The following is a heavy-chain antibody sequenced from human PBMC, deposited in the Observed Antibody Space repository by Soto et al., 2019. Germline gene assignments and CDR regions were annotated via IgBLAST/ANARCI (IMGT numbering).Heavy chain of an antibody. CDR1: GFTFSSYA. Sequence: EVQLLESGGGLVQPGGSLRLSCAASGFTFSSYAMSWVRQAPGKGLEWVSAISGSGGSTYYADSVKGRFTISRDNSKNTLYLQMNSLRAEDTAVYYCAKDRRRTHPVVVVVAATRLRYFDYWGQGTLVTVSS. D-gene: IGHD2-15*01. CDR2: ISGSGGST. J-gene: IGHJ4*02. V-gene: IGHV3-23*01. CDR3: AKDRRRTHPVVVVVAATRLRYFDY.